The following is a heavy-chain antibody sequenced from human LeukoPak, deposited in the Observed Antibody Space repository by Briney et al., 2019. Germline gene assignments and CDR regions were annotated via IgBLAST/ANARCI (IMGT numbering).Heavy chain of an antibody. Sequence: PGGSLRLSCTVSGFTFNTYGMSWVRQAPGKGLEWVSAISASGSNTHYAESVKGRVIISRDDSKNTLYLEMKSLRAEDTALYFCPKDGYCSSAHCYAGAMEMGGQGKMV. J-gene: IGHJ3*01. D-gene: IGHD2-2*01. CDR3: PKDGYCSSAHCYAGAMEM. CDR2: ISASGSNT. V-gene: IGHV3-23*01. CDR1: GFTFNTYG.